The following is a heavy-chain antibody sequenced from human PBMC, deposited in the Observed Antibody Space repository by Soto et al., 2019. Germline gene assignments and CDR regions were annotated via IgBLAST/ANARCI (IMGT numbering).Heavy chain of an antibody. V-gene: IGHV2-5*01. CDR3: VHRLDVPGLALDP. Sequence: SGPTLVNPTQTLRLTCAFSGFSLSASGASVGWIRQPPGKALEWLAHIYWNDDKRYSPSLRSRLTISKDTSKNQVVLTFTNMDPADTGTYYCVHRLDVPGLALDPWGQGPLVTVYS. D-gene: IGHD3-10*02. CDR2: IYWNDDK. J-gene: IGHJ5*02. CDR1: GFSLSASGAS.